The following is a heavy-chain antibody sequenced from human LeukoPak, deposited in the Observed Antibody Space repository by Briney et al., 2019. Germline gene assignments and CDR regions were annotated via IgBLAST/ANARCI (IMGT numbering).Heavy chain of an antibody. CDR3: ARHRRDYDILTGYSPRGYFDY. CDR1: GGSISSSSYY. Sequence: PSETLSLTCTVSGGSISSSSYYWGWIRQPPGKGLEWIGRIYTSGSTNYNPSLKSRVTISVDTSKNQFSLKLSSVTAADTAVYYCARHRRDYDILTGYSPRGYFDYWGQGTLVTVSS. D-gene: IGHD3-9*01. CDR2: IYTSGST. J-gene: IGHJ4*02. V-gene: IGHV4-39*01.